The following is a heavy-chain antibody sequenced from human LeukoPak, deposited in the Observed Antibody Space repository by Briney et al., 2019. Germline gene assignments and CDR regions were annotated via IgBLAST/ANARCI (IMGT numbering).Heavy chain of an antibody. CDR1: VLTFSSYS. Sequence: KPGGSLRLSSAASVLTFSSYSMNWVRQAPGKGLEWVSSISSSSSYIHSADSVRGRFTISRDNAKNSLFLQMNSLRAEDTAVYYCARDEWGDAFDIWGQGTMVTVFS. J-gene: IGHJ3*02. V-gene: IGHV3-21*01. CDR2: ISSSSSYI. CDR3: ARDEWGDAFDI. D-gene: IGHD1-26*01.